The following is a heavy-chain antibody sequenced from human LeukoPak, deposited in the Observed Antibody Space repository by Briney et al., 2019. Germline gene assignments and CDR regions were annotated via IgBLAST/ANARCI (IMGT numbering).Heavy chain of an antibody. CDR3: ARRDIVVVVSASDY. Sequence: GGSLRLSCAASGFTFSTYSMTWVRQTPGKGLEWVSGITASGDRTFYGDSVRGRFTMSRDNSKNTVYLQMNSLRVDDTAVYYCARRDIVVVVSASDYWGQGTLVTVSS. CDR1: GFTFSTYS. V-gene: IGHV3-23*01. CDR2: ITASGDRT. D-gene: IGHD2-15*01. J-gene: IGHJ4*02.